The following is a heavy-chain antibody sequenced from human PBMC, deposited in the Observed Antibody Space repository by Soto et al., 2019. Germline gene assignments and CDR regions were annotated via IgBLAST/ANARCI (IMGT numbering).Heavy chain of an antibody. Sequence: GASVKVSCKASGGTFSSYAISWVRQAPGQGLEWMGGIIPIFGTANYAQKFQGRVTITADESTSTAYMELSSLRSEDTAVYYRARTPYGSGSGWFDPWGQGTLVTVSS. D-gene: IGHD3-10*01. CDR3: ARTPYGSGSGWFDP. CDR1: GGTFSSYA. J-gene: IGHJ5*01. V-gene: IGHV1-69*13. CDR2: IIPIFGTA.